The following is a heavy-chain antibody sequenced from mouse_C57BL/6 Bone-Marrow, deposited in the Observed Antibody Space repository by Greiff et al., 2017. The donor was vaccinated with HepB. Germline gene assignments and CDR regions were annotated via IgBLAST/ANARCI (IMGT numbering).Heavy chain of an antibody. D-gene: IGHD1-1*01. CDR2: ISSGGSYT. Sequence: EVNVVESGGDLVKPGGSLKLSCAASGFTFSSYGMSWVRQTPDKRLEWVATISSGGSYTYYPDSVKGRFTISRDNAKNTLYLQMSSLKSEDTAMYYCASNYGSSSQYFDVWGTGTTVTVSS. J-gene: IGHJ1*03. CDR3: ASNYGSSSQYFDV. V-gene: IGHV5-6*01. CDR1: GFTFSSYG.